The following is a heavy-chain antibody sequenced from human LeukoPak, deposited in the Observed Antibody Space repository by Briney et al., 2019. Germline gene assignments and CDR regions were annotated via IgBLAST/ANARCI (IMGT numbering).Heavy chain of an antibody. CDR1: GLTVSSNY. CDR3: ARYSIAAAGTNFDY. D-gene: IGHD6-13*01. CDR2: IGSGGST. Sequence: GGSLRLSCAASGLTVSSNYMSWVRQAPGKGLEWVSVIGSGGSTDYADSVKGRFTISRDNSKNTLYLQMNSLRAEDTAVYYCARYSIAAAGTNFDYWGQGTLVTVPS. J-gene: IGHJ4*02. V-gene: IGHV3-66*01.